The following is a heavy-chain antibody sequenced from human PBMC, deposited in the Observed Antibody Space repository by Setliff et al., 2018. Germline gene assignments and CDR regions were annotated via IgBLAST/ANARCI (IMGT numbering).Heavy chain of an antibody. CDR3: ARLSYYGSGSYYDFDS. CDR2: IFHSGST. D-gene: IGHD3-10*01. J-gene: IGHJ4*02. V-gene: IGHV4-4*02. Sequence: KSSETLSLTCAVSGGSISSSNWWSWVRQPPGKGLEWIGSIFHSGSTYYSPSLKSRVTISVDTSKNQFSLKLTSVTAADTAVYYCARLSYYGSGSYYDFDSWGQGTLVTVSS. CDR1: GGSISSSNW.